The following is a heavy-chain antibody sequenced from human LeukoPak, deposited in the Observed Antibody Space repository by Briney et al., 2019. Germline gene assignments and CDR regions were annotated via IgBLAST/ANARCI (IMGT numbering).Heavy chain of an antibody. CDR1: GYTFTSYD. CDR3: ARRPLAGYYDSSGNYYYYGMDV. V-gene: IGHV1-8*01. J-gene: IGHJ6*02. Sequence: ASVKVSCKASGYTFTSYDINWVRQATGQGLEWMGWMNPNSGNTGYAQKFQGRVTMTRNTSISTAYMELSSLRSEDTAVYYCARRPLAGYYDSSGNYYYYGMDVWGQGTTVTVSS. CDR2: MNPNSGNT. D-gene: IGHD3-22*01.